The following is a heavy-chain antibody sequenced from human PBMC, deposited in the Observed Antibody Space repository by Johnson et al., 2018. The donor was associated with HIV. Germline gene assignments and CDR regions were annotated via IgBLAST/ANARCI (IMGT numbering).Heavy chain of an antibody. CDR1: GFNFDDYA. D-gene: IGHD3-16*01. CDR2: INWNGGSI. J-gene: IGHJ3*02. CDR3: ARGRPWGWELRRDAFDI. V-gene: IGHV3-20*04. Sequence: VQLVESGGGVVRPGGSLRLSCSASGFNFDDYAMRWVRQVPGTGLEGVSGINWNGGSIGYADSVQGRLTISRDNAKKSLYLQMNSLRDEDTALYYCARGRPWGWELRRDAFDIWGQGTMVTVSS.